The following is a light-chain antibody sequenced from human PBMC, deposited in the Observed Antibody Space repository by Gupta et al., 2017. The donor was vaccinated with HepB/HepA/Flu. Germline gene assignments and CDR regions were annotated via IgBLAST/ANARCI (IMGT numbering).Light chain of an antibody. CDR2: EVT. V-gene: IGLV2-8*01. Sequence: QSALTQPPPASGSPGQSVTISCTGTNSDVGDSDYVYWYQQQSGKAPKLMIYEVTKRPSGVPDRFSGSKSGNTASLTVSGLQAEDEAEYFCSSHAGGKNFFGTGTKVAVL. CDR1: NSDVGDSDY. CDR3: SSHAGGKNF. J-gene: IGLJ1*01.